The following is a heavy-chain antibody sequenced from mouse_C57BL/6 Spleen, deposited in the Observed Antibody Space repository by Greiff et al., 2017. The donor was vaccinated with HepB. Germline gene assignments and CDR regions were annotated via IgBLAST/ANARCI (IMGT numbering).Heavy chain of an antibody. CDR2: IYPGDGDT. Sequence: VKLMESGPELVKPGASVKISCKASGYAFSSSWMNWVKQRPGKGLEWIGRIYPGDGDTNYNGKFKGKATLTADKSSSTAYMQLSSLTSEDSAVYFCARDYGSSYFDYWGQGTTLTVSS. CDR1: GYAFSSSW. J-gene: IGHJ2*01. D-gene: IGHD1-1*01. V-gene: IGHV1-82*01. CDR3: ARDYGSSYFDY.